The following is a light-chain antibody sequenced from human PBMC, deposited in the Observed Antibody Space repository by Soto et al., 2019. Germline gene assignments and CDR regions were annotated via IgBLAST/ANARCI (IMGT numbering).Light chain of an antibody. CDR3: QQYGSSGT. CDR1: QSVSNRY. V-gene: IGKV3-20*01. CDR2: RVS. J-gene: IGKJ1*01. Sequence: EVVLTQSPATLSSCPVDRSTIXCPASQSVSNRYFAWYQQKPGQAPRLLIYRVSSRATGIPDRFSGSGSGTDFTLTISRLEPEDFAVYYCQQYGSSGTFGQGTKVDIK.